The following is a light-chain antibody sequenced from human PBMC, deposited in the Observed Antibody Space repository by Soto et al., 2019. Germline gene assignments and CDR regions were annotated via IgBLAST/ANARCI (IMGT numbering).Light chain of an antibody. CDR2: GAS. CDR3: QQYNKWPQT. J-gene: IGKJ1*01. V-gene: IGKV3-15*01. CDR1: QYINTR. Sequence: EIVLTQSPATLSSFPGDRVTLSCRASQYINTRLAWYQHRPGQAPRLLIYGASTRATGVPARFSGSGSGTDFTLTISSLQSEDLAVYHCQQYNKWPQTFGQGTKVESK.